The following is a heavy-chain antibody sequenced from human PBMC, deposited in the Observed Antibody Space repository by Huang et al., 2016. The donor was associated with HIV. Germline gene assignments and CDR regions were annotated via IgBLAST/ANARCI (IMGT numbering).Heavy chain of an antibody. CDR3: ARDRITQCNGGRCYSDWSDP. V-gene: IGHV4-30-4*08. J-gene: IGHJ5*02. D-gene: IGHD2-15*01. CDR1: GDSIRRGGYL. CDR2: IDCTGTT. Sequence: QVQLQESGPGPVKPSQTLSLTCTVSGDSIRRGGYLWSWIRQSPGKGLAWIGSIDCTGTTSYNPALRSRVTMSVDTSKNQFSLRLTSVTAEYTAVYYCARDRITQCNGGRCYSDWSDPWGQGTLVIVSS.